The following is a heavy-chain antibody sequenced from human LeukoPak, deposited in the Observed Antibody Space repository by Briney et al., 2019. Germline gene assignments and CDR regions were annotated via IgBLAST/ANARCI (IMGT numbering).Heavy chain of an antibody. CDR1: GFTFGSYA. CDR2: ISDDGSKN. V-gene: IGHV3-30-3*01. D-gene: IGHD5-24*01. J-gene: IGHJ4*01. Sequence: PGGSLRLSCAASGFTFGSYAMHWVRQAPGKGLEWVALISDDGSKNYYADSVKGRFTISRDNSKNTLNLQMNSLRAEDTAVYYCAREGKRDDYNFSDYWGQEPWSPSPQ. CDR3: AREGKRDDYNFSDY.